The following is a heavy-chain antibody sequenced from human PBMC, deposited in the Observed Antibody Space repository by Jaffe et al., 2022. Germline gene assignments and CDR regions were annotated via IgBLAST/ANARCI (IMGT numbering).Heavy chain of an antibody. Sequence: QVQLVQSGAEVKKPGASVTVSCKASGYSFTGNYIQWVRQAPGQGLDYMGHVNPMNGDTNYAQEFQGRVTMTRDTSITTAYMELNSLRSDDTALYYCARGTSYALDYWGQGTLVTVSS. J-gene: IGHJ4*02. V-gene: IGHV1-2*06. CDR3: ARGTSYALDY. CDR1: GYSFTGNY. CDR2: VNPMNGDT. D-gene: IGHD4-17*01.